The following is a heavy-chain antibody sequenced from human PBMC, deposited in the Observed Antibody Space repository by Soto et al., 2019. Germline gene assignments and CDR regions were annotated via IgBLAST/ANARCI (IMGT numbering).Heavy chain of an antibody. CDR2: IKSKTDGGTT. D-gene: IGHD3-10*01. V-gene: IGHV3-15*07. CDR1: GFTFSNAW. J-gene: IGHJ3*02. Sequence: GGSLRLSCAASGFTFSNAWMNWVRQAPGKGLEWVGRIKSKTDGGTTDYAAPVKGRFTISRDDSKNTLYLQMNSLKTEDTAVYYCTTALWFGELLYYAFDIWGQGIMVTVSS. CDR3: TTALWFGELLYYAFDI.